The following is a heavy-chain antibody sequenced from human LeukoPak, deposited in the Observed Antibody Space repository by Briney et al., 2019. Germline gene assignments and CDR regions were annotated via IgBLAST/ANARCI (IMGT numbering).Heavy chain of an antibody. CDR3: ARQSHCGGDCFWGDFDC. J-gene: IGHJ4*02. Sequence: GRSLRLSCLASRFTFKNYAMHWVRQAPGKGLEWVALISHDEIEKRYADSVRGRLSISRDNSENTLYLQMNSLRPDDTAVYYCARQSHCGGDCFWGDFDCWGQGTLVTVSS. D-gene: IGHD2-21*02. CDR2: ISHDEIEK. V-gene: IGHV3-30-3*01. CDR1: RFTFKNYA.